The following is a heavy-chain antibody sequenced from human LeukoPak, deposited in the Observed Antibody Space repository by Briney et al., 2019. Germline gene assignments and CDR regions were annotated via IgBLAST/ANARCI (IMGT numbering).Heavy chain of an antibody. CDR3: ARAAAATIGVFDY. V-gene: IGHV3-30*03. Sequence: GGSLRLSCAASGFTFSSYGMHWVRQAPGKGLEWVAVISYGGNNKYYADSVKGRFTISRDNSKNTLYLQMNSLSAEDTAVYYCARAAAATIGVFDYWGQGTLVTVSS. J-gene: IGHJ4*02. CDR2: ISYGGNNK. CDR1: GFTFSSYG. D-gene: IGHD6-13*01.